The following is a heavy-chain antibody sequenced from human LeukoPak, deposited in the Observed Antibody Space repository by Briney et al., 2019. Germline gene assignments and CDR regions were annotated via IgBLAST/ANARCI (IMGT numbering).Heavy chain of an antibody. Sequence: PSETLSLTCAVYGGSFSGYYWSWIRQPPGKGLEWIGEINHSGSTNYNPSLKSRVTISVDTSKNQFFLKLSSVTAADTAVYYCARSGGCSSTSCYQYNWFDPWGQGTLVTVSS. J-gene: IGHJ5*02. V-gene: IGHV4-34*01. CDR1: GGSFSGYY. CDR3: ARSGGCSSTSCYQYNWFDP. D-gene: IGHD2-2*01. CDR2: INHSGST.